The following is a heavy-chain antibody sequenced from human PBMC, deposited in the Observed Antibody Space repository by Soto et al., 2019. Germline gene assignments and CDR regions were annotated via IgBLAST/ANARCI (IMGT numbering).Heavy chain of an antibody. Sequence: ASVKVSCKVSGYTLTELSMHWVRQAPGKGLEWMGGFDPEDGNTGYAQKFQGRVTMTRNTSISTAYMELSSLRSEDTAVYYCARRGYSSSWYYYYYYGMDVWGQGTTVTVSS. D-gene: IGHD6-13*01. CDR1: GYTLTELS. CDR3: ARRGYSSSWYYYYYYGMDV. V-gene: IGHV1-24*01. CDR2: FDPEDGNT. J-gene: IGHJ6*02.